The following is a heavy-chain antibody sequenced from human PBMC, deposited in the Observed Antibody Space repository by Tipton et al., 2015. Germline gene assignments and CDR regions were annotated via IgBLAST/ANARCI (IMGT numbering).Heavy chain of an antibody. D-gene: IGHD6-19*01. CDR3: ARRGRSGRWDWFDP. CDR2: FFYSGST. V-gene: IGHV4-39*01. Sequence: TLSLTCTVSGGSITSSTYYWGWIRQPPGKGLEWIGSFFYSGSTYYNPSLKSRVTISADTSKNQFPLKVTSVTAADTATYYCARRGRSGRWDWFDPWGHGTLVTVSS. J-gene: IGHJ5*02. CDR1: GGSITSSTYY.